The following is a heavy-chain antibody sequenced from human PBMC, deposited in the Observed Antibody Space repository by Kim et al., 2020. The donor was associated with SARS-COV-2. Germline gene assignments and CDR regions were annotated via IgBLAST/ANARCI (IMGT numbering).Heavy chain of an antibody. CDR1: GGSISSSSYY. V-gene: IGHV4-39*01. J-gene: IGHJ4*02. D-gene: IGHD7-27*01. CDR3: ARQKTGFHYFDY. Sequence: SETLSLTCTVSGGSISSSSYYWGWIRQPPGKGLEWIGSIYYSGSTYYNPSLKSRVTISVDTSKNQFSLKLSSVTAADTAVYYCARQKTGFHYFDYWGQGT. CDR2: IYYSGST.